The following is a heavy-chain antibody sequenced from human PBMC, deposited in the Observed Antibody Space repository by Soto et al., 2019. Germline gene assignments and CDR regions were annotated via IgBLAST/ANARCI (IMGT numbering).Heavy chain of an antibody. CDR1: RHTFMYYL. J-gene: IGHJ4*02. CDR3: IWWQAGGPEY. D-gene: IGHD2-15*01. Sequence: VEVKQSAVQGRGPGASVKVSCTAERHTFMYYLVSWVRQAPGHGLEFVGWISAVNHNTKYAQSVQDRVTLTSDTSTSTASTELRGLRSDDTGVYYCIWWQAGGPEYWGQGTLVTVSS. V-gene: IGHV1-18*01. CDR2: ISAVNHNT.